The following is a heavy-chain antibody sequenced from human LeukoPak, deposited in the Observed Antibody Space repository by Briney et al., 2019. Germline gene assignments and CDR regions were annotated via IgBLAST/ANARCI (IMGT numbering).Heavy chain of an antibody. J-gene: IGHJ1*01. CDR1: GFTFSSYW. Sequence: GGSLRLSCAASGFTFSSYWMHWVRQAPGKGLVWVSRIKSDGSTNYADSVKGRFTISRDNAKTTVTPQMNSLRAEDTGVYYCARAPSEIGGYYPEYFRHWGQGTLVTVSS. D-gene: IGHD3-22*01. CDR3: ARAPSEIGGYYPEYFRH. CDR2: IKSDGST. V-gene: IGHV3-74*01.